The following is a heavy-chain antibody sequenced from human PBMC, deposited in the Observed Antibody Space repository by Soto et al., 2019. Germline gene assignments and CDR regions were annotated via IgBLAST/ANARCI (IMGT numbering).Heavy chain of an antibody. V-gene: IGHV4-39*01. Sequence: SETLSLTCTVSGGSISSSSYYWGWIRQPPGKGLEWIGSIYYSGSTYYNPSLKSRVTISVDTSKNQFSLKLSSVTAADTAVYYCARRKIYDSSGYYYFDYWGQGTLVTVSS. CDR1: GGSISSSSYY. CDR3: ARRKIYDSSGYYYFDY. J-gene: IGHJ4*02. D-gene: IGHD3-22*01. CDR2: IYYSGST.